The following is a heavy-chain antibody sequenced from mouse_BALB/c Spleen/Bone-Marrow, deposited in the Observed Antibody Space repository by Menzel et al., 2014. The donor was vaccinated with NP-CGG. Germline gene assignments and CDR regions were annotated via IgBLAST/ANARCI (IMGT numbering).Heavy chain of an antibody. CDR2: FYPGDGST. CDR3: ARSGLIHYYGYFDY. J-gene: IGHJ2*01. D-gene: IGHD1-2*01. V-gene: IGHV1S56*01. CDR1: GYTFTSYD. Sequence: VKLVESGPELVKPGALVKISCKASGYTFTSYDINWVKQRPGQGLEWIGWFYPGDGSTKYNEKFKGKATLTADKSSSTAYMQLSSLTSENSAVYFCARSGLIHYYGYFDYWGHGTTLTVSS.